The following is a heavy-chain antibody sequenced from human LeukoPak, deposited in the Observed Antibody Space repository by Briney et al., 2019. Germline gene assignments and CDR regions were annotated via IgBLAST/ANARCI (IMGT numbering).Heavy chain of an antibody. Sequence: PGGSLRLSCAASGFTFSDYPMHWVRQGPGRGLEWVSTISPATNKTYYGDSVKGRFTISRDNFKNTLYLQMNSLTAEDTAVYFCAKDDRVKAAAVNPAEYFQHWGQGTLVTVSS. D-gene: IGHD6-13*01. V-gene: IGHV3-23*01. CDR3: AKDDRVKAAAVNPAEYFQH. CDR2: ISPATNKT. J-gene: IGHJ1*01. CDR1: GFTFSDYP.